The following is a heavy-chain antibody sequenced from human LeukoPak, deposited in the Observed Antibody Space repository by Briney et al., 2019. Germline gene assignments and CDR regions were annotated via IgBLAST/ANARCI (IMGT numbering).Heavy chain of an antibody. CDR1: GGTFSSYA. Sequence: ASVKVSCKASGGTFSSYAISWVRQAPGQGLEWMGRIIPILGIANYAQKFQGRVTITADKSTSTAYVELSSLRSEDTAVYYCARAAFGDYVHSAVDYWGQGTLVTVSS. CDR3: ARAAFGDYVHSAVDY. CDR2: IIPILGIA. D-gene: IGHD4-17*01. J-gene: IGHJ4*02. V-gene: IGHV1-69*04.